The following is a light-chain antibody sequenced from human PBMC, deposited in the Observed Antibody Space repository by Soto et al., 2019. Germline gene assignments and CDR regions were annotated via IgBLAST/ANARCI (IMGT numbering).Light chain of an antibody. V-gene: IGKV3-20*01. Sequence: EIVLTQSPGTLSLSPGERATLSCRASQSVSTDLAWYQQKPGQAPRLLISGASSRATGIPDRFSGSGSGTDFTLTSSRLEPEDFAVYYCQQYGSSPGTCGGGPKVEIK. CDR1: QSVSTD. CDR3: QQYGSSPGT. CDR2: GAS. J-gene: IGKJ4*01.